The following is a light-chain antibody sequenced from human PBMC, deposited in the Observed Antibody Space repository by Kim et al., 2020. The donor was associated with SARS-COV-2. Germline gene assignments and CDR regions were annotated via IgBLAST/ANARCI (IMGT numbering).Light chain of an antibody. CDR2: LNSDGSH. CDR1: SGHSSYA. Sequence: QLVLTQSPSASASLGASVKLTCTLSSGHSSYAIAWHQQQPEKGPRYLMKLNSDGSHSKGDGIPDRFSGSSSGAERYLTISSLQSEDKADYYCQTWGTGIGVFGGGTKLTVL. CDR3: QTWGTGIGV. V-gene: IGLV4-69*01. J-gene: IGLJ3*02.